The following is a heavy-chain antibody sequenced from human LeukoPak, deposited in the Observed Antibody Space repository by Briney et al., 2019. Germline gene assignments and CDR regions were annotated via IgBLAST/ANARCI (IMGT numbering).Heavy chain of an antibody. CDR2: FDPEDGET. CDR3: ATALCSSTSCYPFQH. V-gene: IGHV1-24*01. D-gene: IGHD2-2*01. CDR1: GYTLTELS. Sequence: ASVKVSCKVSGYTLTELSMHWVRQAPGKGLEWMGGFDPEDGETIYAQKFQGRVTMTEDTSTDTAYMELSSLRSEDTAVYYCATALCSSTSCYPFQHWGQGTLVTVSS. J-gene: IGHJ1*01.